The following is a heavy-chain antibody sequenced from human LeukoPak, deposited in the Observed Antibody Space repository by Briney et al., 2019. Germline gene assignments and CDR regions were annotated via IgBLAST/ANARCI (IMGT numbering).Heavy chain of an antibody. Sequence: PGGSLRLSCAASGFAFSNYAMNWVRQAPGRGLEWVSTVSGGGGTTHYADSVKGRFTISRDNSKNTLYLQMNSLRAEDTAVYYCAKDAYSYGPAKYYFDYWGQGTLVTVSS. V-gene: IGHV3-23*01. D-gene: IGHD5-18*01. CDR1: GFAFSNYA. CDR2: VSGGGGTT. CDR3: AKDAYSYGPAKYYFDY. J-gene: IGHJ4*02.